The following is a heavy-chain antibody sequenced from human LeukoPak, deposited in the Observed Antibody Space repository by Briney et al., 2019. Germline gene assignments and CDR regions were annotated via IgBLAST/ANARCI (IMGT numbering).Heavy chain of an antibody. D-gene: IGHD4-17*01. J-gene: IGHJ3*02. CDR1: GGSISSYY. CDR3: ARTDYGVGAFDI. Sequence: SETLSLTCTVSGGSISSYYWSWIRQPPGKGLEWIGYIYYSGSTNYNPSLKSRVTISVDTSKNQFSLKLSSVTAADTAMYYCARTDYGVGAFDIWGQGTMVTVSS. CDR2: IYYSGST. V-gene: IGHV4-59*08.